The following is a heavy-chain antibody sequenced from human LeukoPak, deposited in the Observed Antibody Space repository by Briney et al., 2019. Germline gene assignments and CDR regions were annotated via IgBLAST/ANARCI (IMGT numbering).Heavy chain of an antibody. J-gene: IGHJ4*02. D-gene: IGHD3-3*01. CDR2: IKQDGSER. Sequence: GGSLRLSCAASGFTFSNYYMSWVRRAPGKGLEWVANIKQDGSERFYGDSVTGRFTISRDNAKNSVYMQMNSLRAEDTAVYYCAREISYDFGVAPDYWGQGTLVTVSS. V-gene: IGHV3-7*01. CDR1: GFTFSNYY. CDR3: AREISYDFGVAPDY.